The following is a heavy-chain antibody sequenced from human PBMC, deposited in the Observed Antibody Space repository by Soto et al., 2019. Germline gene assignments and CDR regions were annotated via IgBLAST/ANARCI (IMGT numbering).Heavy chain of an antibody. J-gene: IGHJ4*02. CDR2: INPNSGGT. V-gene: IGHV1-2*04. CDR3: ARWDIVVVPAAKVGHRSRYYFDY. D-gene: IGHD2-2*01. Sequence: GASVKVSCKASGYTFTGYYMHWVRQAPGQGLEWMGWINPNSGGTNYAQKFQGWVTMTRDTSISTAYMELSRLRSDDTAVYYCARWDIVVVPAAKVGHRSRYYFDYSGQGTLVTVSS. CDR1: GYTFTGYY.